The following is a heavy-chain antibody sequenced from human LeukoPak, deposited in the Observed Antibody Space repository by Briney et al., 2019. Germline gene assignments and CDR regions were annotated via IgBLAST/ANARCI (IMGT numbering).Heavy chain of an antibody. D-gene: IGHD1-26*01. CDR2: IRYDGSNK. CDR1: GFTFSSYG. CDR3: ARWYSGSYYFDY. V-gene: IGHV3-30*02. Sequence: GGTLRLSCAASGFTFSSYGMHWVRETPGKGLEGGAFIRYDGSNKNYADSVKGRFTIYRDNSKNRLYLQMKSQRDEDTAVYYCARWYSGSYYFDYWGQGALVTVSS. J-gene: IGHJ4*02.